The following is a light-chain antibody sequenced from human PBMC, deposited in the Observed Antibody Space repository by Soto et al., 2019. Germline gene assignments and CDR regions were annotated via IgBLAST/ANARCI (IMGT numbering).Light chain of an antibody. CDR2: AAS. V-gene: IGKV3-20*01. CDR1: QSLTNNY. Sequence: EIVLTQSPGTLSLSPGERATLSCRASQSLTNNYLAWYQQKPGQATRLLIYAASSRATGIPDRFSGSGSETDFTLNISRLEPEDFAVYYCQQYGSSLPVTFGGGTNVEIK. J-gene: IGKJ4*01. CDR3: QQYGSSLPVT.